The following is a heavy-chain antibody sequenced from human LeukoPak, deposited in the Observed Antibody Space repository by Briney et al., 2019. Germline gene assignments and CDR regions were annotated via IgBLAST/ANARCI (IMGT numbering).Heavy chain of an antibody. Sequence: PGGSLRLSCAASGFTFSSYGMHWVRQAPGKGLEWVAFIRYDGSNKYYADSVRGRFTISRDNSKNTLYLQMNSLRAEDTAVYYCAKDRDCSSISCIAGAFHIWGQGTMVTVS. CDR1: GFTFSSYG. CDR3: AKDRDCSSISCIAGAFHI. CDR2: IRYDGSNK. V-gene: IGHV3-30*02. D-gene: IGHD2-2*01. J-gene: IGHJ3*02.